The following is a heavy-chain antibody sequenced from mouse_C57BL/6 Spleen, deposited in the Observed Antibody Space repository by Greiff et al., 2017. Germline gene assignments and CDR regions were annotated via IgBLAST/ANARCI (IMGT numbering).Heavy chain of an antibody. CDR2: INPSSGYT. Sequence: QVQLQQSGAELARPGASVKMSCKASGYTFTSYTMHWVKQRPGQGLEWIGYINPSSGYTKYNQKFKDKATLTADKSSRTAYMQLSSLTSEDSAVYYCARPSYYSNSYYFGYWGQGTTLTVSS. CDR1: GYTFTSYT. CDR3: ARPSYYSNSYYFGY. J-gene: IGHJ2*01. D-gene: IGHD2-5*01. V-gene: IGHV1-4*01.